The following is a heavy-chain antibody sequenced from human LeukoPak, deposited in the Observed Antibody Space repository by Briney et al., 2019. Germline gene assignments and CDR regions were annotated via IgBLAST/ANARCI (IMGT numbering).Heavy chain of an antibody. CDR1: GFIVSTNF. V-gene: IGHV3-53*05. CDR3: AREGYSSGSRTGIDY. D-gene: IGHD5-18*01. J-gene: IGHJ4*02. Sequence: PGGSLRLSCAASGFIVSTNFMNWVRQAPGRGLEWVSVMYSGGTTSYADSVKGRFTISRDNSKNTVSLQMNSLRIDDTAVYYCAREGYSSGSRTGIDYWGQGTLVTVSS. CDR2: MYSGGTT.